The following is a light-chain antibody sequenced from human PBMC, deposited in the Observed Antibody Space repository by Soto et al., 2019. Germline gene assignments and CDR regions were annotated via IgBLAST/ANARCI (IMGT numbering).Light chain of an antibody. J-gene: IGLJ3*02. Sequence: QSALNQPRSVSGSPGQSVTISCTGTSSDVGGYNYVSWYQQHPGKAPKLMIYDVSKRPSGVPDRFSGSKSGNTASLTISGLQAEDEADYYCCSYAGSYTFGVFGGGTKVTVL. CDR3: CSYAGSYTFGV. V-gene: IGLV2-11*01. CDR1: SSDVGGYNY. CDR2: DVS.